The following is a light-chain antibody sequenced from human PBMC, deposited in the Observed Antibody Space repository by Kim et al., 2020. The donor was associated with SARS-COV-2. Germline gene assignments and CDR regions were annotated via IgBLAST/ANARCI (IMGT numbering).Light chain of an antibody. Sequence: QLVLTQSPSASASLGASVKLTCTLSSGHSNYAIAWHQQRPEKGPRYLMKLNSDGSHSKGYGIPDRFSGSTSGAERYLTISSLQSEDEADYYCQTWATGIQVFGGGTQLTVL. V-gene: IGLV4-69*01. CDR1: SGHSNYA. J-gene: IGLJ2*01. CDR2: LNSDGSH. CDR3: QTWATGIQV.